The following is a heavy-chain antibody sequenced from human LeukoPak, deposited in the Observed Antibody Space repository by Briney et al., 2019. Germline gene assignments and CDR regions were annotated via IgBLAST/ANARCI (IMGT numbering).Heavy chain of an antibody. D-gene: IGHD6-13*01. V-gene: IGHV1-3*01. J-gene: IGHJ4*02. Sequence: ASVKVSCKASGYTFTSYAMHWVRQGPGQRLEWMGWINAGNGNTKYSQKFQGRVTITRDTSASTAYMELSSLRSEDTAVYYCARDYSSSWYFDYWGQGTLVTVSS. CDR2: INAGNGNT. CDR3: ARDYSSSWYFDY. CDR1: GYTFTSYA.